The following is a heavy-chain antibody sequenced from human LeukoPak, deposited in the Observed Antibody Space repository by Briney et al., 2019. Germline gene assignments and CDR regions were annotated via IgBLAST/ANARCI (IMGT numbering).Heavy chain of an antibody. D-gene: IGHD3-10*01. J-gene: IGHJ4*02. Sequence: GGSLRLSCAASGFTFSSYSMSWVRQAPGKGLEWVSYISSSSSAIYYADSVKGRITISRDNAKSSLYLEMNSLRAEDTAVYYCITDRPPRDWGQGTLVTVSS. V-gene: IGHV3-48*04. CDR3: ITDRPPRD. CDR2: ISSSSSAI. CDR1: GFTFSSYS.